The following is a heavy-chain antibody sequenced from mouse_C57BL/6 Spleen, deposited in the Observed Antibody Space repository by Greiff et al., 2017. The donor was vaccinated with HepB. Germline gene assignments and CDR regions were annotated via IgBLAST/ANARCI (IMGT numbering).Heavy chain of an antibody. J-gene: IGHJ2*01. D-gene: IGHD1-1*01. CDR1: GFTFSSYA. CDR2: ISSGGDYI. Sequence: EVKLVESGEGLVKPGGSLKLSCAASGFTFSSYAMSWVRQTPEKRLEWVSYISSGGDYIYYADTVKGRFTISRDNARNTLYLQMSSLKSEDTAMYYCTRAAGYYGSSYLDYWGQGTTLTVSS. CDR3: TRAAGYYGSSYLDY. V-gene: IGHV5-9-1*02.